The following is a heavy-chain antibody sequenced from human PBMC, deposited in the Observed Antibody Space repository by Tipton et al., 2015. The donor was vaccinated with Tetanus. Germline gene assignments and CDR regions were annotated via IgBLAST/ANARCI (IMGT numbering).Heavy chain of an antibody. CDR2: ISGSGTT. CDR3: AAAVSTGTDDAFDI. CDR1: GASLRGGDYH. D-gene: IGHD3-9*01. Sequence: GLVKPSETLSLTCTVSGASLRGGDYHWSWIRQPPGKGLEWLAYISGSGTTNSNYYLKSRITMTQDTSRNQFSLKLTSVTAADTAVYYCAAAVSTGTDDAFDIWGQGTMVTVSS. V-gene: IGHV4-61*08. J-gene: IGHJ3*02.